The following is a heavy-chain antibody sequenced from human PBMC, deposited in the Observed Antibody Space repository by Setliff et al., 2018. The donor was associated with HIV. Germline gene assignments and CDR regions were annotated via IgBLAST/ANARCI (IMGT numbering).Heavy chain of an antibody. CDR3: ARRPAGAVAGGYGMDV. Sequence: PSETLSLTCFVSGYSISNDYYWGWIRQPPGKGLEWIGSIYHSGNTYYNPSLMSRVTISVDTSKNQFSLKLSSVTAADTAVYYCARRPAGAVAGGYGMDVWGQGTTVTVSS. CDR1: GYSISNDYY. D-gene: IGHD6-19*01. J-gene: IGHJ6*02. V-gene: IGHV4-38-2*01. CDR2: IYHSGNT.